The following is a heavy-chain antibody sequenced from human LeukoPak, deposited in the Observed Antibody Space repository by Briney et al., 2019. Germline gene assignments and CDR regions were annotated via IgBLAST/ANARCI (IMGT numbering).Heavy chain of an antibody. Sequence: ASVKVSCKASGYTFTSYYMHWVRQAPGQGLEWMGIINPSGGSTSYAQKFRGRVTMTRDTSISTAYMELSRLRSDDTAVYYCARVLAIYDYVWGSYGYWGQGTLVTVSS. V-gene: IGHV1-46*01. CDR1: GYTFTSYY. J-gene: IGHJ4*02. CDR3: ARVLAIYDYVWGSYGY. CDR2: INPSGGST. D-gene: IGHD3-16*01.